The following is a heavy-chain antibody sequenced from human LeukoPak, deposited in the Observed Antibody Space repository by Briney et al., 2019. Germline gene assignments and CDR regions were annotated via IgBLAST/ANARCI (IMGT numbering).Heavy chain of an antibody. D-gene: IGHD2-8*02. J-gene: IGHJ4*02. Sequence: GGSLRLSCAASGFTFSTFAMIWVRQPPGKGLEWVSSISPSGGEIHYADSVRGRFTISRGNSKSTLSLQMNSLRAEDTAIYYCATYRQVLLPFESWGQGTLVTVSS. CDR1: GFTFSTFA. CDR3: ATYRQVLLPFES. CDR2: ISPSGGEI. V-gene: IGHV3-23*01.